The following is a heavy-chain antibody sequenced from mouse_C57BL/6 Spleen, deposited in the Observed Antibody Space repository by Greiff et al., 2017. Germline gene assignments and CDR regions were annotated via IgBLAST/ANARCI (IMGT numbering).Heavy chain of an antibody. J-gene: IGHJ3*01. D-gene: IGHD2-1*01. CDR3: ARKDGNYSAWFAY. CDR2: RWSGGST. V-gene: IGHV2-2*01. CDR1: GFSLTSYG. Sequence: QVQLKESGPGLVQPSQSLSITCTVSGFSLTSYGVHWVRQSPGKGLEWLGVRWSGGSTDYNAAFISRLSLSKDNSKSQVFFKMNRLQADDTAIYYSARKDGNYSAWFAYWGQGTLVTVSA.